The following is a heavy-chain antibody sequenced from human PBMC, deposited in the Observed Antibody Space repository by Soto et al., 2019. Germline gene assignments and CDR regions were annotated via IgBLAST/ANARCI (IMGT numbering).Heavy chain of an antibody. CDR3: VRGGIAGNWFDP. CDR1: GGSISSGDYY. Sequence: SETLSLTCTVSGGSISSGDYYWSWIRQPPGKGLEWIGYIYYSGSTYYNPSLKSRITISADTSKNQFSLKLTSVTAADTAVYYCVRGGIAGNWFDPWGQGTLVTVS. D-gene: IGHD6-13*01. V-gene: IGHV4-30-4*01. J-gene: IGHJ5*02. CDR2: IYYSGST.